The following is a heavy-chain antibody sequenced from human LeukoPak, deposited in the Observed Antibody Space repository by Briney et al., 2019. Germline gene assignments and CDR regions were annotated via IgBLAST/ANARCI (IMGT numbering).Heavy chain of an antibody. D-gene: IGHD1-7*01. Sequence: SETLSLTCTVSGGSISTSNYYWGWIRQPPGKGLEWVGHMYYRGNTFYNPSLKSRVTISVDTSKNQFSLKLRSVTAADTAVYYCARLYGNYQNYFDCWGQGTLVTVSS. J-gene: IGHJ4*02. CDR3: ARLYGNYQNYFDC. V-gene: IGHV4-39*07. CDR2: MYYRGNT. CDR1: GGSISTSNYY.